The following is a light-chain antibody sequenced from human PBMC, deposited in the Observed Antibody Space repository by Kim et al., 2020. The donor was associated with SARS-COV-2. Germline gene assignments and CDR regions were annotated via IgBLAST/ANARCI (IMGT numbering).Light chain of an antibody. CDR3: QRYKNWPPGR. CDR1: QSVSSN. V-gene: IGKV3-15*01. Sequence: EIVMTQSPATLSVSPGERATLSCRASQSVSSNLAWYQQKPGQAPRLLIYGASTRATGIPARFSGSGSGTEFTLTISSLQSEDFAVDYCQRYKNWPPGRFGQGAKV. J-gene: IGKJ1*01. CDR2: GAS.